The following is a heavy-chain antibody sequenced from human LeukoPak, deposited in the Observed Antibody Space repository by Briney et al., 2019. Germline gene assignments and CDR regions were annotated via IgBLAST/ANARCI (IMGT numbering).Heavy chain of an antibody. J-gene: IGHJ4*02. CDR2: INHSGST. CDR3: ARVRGFGVVTPIDY. Sequence: SETLSLTCTVSGGSISSRIHYWSWIRQPPGKGLEWIGEINHSGSTNYNPSLKSRVTISVDTSKNQFSLKLSSVTAADTAVYYCARVRGFGVVTPIDYWGQGTLVTVSS. CDR1: GGSISSRIHY. D-gene: IGHD3-3*01. V-gene: IGHV4-39*07.